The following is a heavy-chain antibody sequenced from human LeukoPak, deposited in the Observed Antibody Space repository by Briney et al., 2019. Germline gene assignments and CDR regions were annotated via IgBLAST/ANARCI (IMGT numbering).Heavy chain of an antibody. CDR1: GGSVSSSGYY. V-gene: IGHV4-31*03. CDR3: ARGPGYSGYDLRFDS. Sequence: SETLSLTCTVAGGSVSSSGYYENWIRQHPGTGPEWIGYMYYSGSTYYHPSLKSRVTISLDTSMNEFSLKLSSVTAADTAVYYCARGPGYSGYDLRFDSWGQGSLVSVSS. CDR2: MYYSGST. J-gene: IGHJ4*02. D-gene: IGHD5-12*01.